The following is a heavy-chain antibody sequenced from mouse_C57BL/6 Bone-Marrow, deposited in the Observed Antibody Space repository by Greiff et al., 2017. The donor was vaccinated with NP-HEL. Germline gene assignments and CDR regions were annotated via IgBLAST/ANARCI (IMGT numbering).Heavy chain of an antibody. V-gene: IGHV6-6*01. Sequence: DVKLVESGGGLVQPGGSMKLSCAASGFTFSDAWMDWVRQSPEKGLEWVAEIRNKANNHATYYAESVKGRFTISRDDSKSSVYLQMNSLRAEDTGIYYCTRNNWDWGDYFDYWGQGTTLTVSS. D-gene: IGHD4-1*01. CDR2: IRNKANNHAT. CDR3: TRNNWDWGDYFDY. CDR1: GFTFSDAW. J-gene: IGHJ2*01.